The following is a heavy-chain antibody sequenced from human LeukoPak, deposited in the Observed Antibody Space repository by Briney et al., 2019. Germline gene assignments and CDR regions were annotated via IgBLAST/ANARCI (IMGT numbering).Heavy chain of an antibody. CDR1: GFVFSRYE. J-gene: IGHJ5*02. CDR3: AKKSAMGWFDP. V-gene: IGHV3-48*03. CDR2: ISDSSSTI. D-gene: IGHD2-2*01. Sequence: GGSLRLSCAASGFVFSRYEMNWVRQAPGKGLEWVSYISDSSSTIYYADSVKGRFTISRDNSKNTLYLQMNSLRAEDTAVYYCAKKSAMGWFDPWGQGTLVTVSS.